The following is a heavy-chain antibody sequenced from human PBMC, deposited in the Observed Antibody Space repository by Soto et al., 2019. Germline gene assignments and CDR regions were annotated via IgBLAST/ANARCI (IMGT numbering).Heavy chain of an antibody. CDR2: IHNSSNTI. Sequence: EVQLVESGGGLVQPGESLRLSCAASGFTFSSYSMNWVRQAPGKGLEWVSYIHNSSNTIYYADSVRGRFTISRDNAKNSLYLQMNSLRDEDTAVYYCARGVQIIVLLPAAIDYWGQGTLVTVSS. J-gene: IGHJ4*02. V-gene: IGHV3-48*02. D-gene: IGHD2-2*01. CDR3: ARGVQIIVLLPAAIDY. CDR1: GFTFSSYS.